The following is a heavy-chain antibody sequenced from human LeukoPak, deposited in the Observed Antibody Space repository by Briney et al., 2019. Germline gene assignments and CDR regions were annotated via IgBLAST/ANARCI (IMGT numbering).Heavy chain of an antibody. CDR2: ISYSGST. Sequence: PSETLSLTCTVSGGSISSYSYYWGWIRQPPGKGLEWIGSISYSGSTYYNPSLKSRVTISVDTSKIHFSLKLTSVTAADTAVYYCARTSGYRYYFDYWGQGTLVTVSS. CDR1: GGSISSYSYY. V-gene: IGHV4-39*02. J-gene: IGHJ4*02. CDR3: ARTSGYRYYFDY. D-gene: IGHD5-12*01.